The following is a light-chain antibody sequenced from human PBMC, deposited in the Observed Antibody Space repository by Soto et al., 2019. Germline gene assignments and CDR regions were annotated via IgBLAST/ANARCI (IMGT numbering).Light chain of an antibody. CDR3: QQYGSSIT. CDR1: QSVSSNY. J-gene: IGKJ5*01. CDR2: GAS. Sequence: EIVFTQSPGTPSLSPGERATLSFRASQSVSSNYLAWYQQKPGQAPRLLIYGASSRATGIPDRFSGSGSGTDFTLTINRLEPEDFAVYYCQQYGSSITFGQGTRLEIK. V-gene: IGKV3-20*01.